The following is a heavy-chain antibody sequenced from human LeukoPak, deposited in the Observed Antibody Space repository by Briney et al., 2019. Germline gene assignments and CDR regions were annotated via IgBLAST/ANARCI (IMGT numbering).Heavy chain of an antibody. D-gene: IGHD6-13*01. V-gene: IGHV1-24*01. J-gene: IGHJ6*02. CDR2: FDPEDGET. CDR3: ARAAPHSSSWLYYYYGMDV. Sequence: GASVKVSCKVSGYTLTELSMHWVRQAPGKGLEWMGGFDPEDGETIYAQKFQGRVTMTRNTSISTAYMELSSLRSEDTAVYYCARAAPHSSSWLYYYYGMDVWGQGTTVTVSS. CDR1: GYTLTELS.